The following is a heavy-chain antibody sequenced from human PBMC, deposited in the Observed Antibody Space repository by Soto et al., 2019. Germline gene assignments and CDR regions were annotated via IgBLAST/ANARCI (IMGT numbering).Heavy chain of an antibody. V-gene: IGHV4-34*01. D-gene: IGHD6-13*01. CDR3: ATSRVIAGGWFDP. Sequence: SETLSLTCAVYGGSFSGYYWSWIRQPPGKGLEWIGEINHSGSTNYNPSLKSRVTISVDTSKNHFSLKLSSVTAADPAVYYCATSRVIAGGWFDPWGQGTLVTVSS. CDR1: GGSFSGYY. CDR2: INHSGST. J-gene: IGHJ5*02.